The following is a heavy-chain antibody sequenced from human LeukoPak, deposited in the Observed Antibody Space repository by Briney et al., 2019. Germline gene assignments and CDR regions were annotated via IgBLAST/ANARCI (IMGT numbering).Heavy chain of an antibody. CDR2: IYISGST. CDR3: ARRDSSSAVDY. Sequence: SDTLSLTCTVSGGSISSYYWSWIRQPPAKGLEGIGYIYISGSTNYHPSLKSRVTISVDTSKNQFSLKLSSVTAADTAVYYCARRDSSSAVDYWGQGTLVTVSS. D-gene: IGHD6-6*01. V-gene: IGHV4-4*09. J-gene: IGHJ4*02. CDR1: GGSISSYY.